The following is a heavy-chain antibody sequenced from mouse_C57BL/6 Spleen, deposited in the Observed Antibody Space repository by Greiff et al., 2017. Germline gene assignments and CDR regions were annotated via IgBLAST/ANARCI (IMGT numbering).Heavy chain of an antibody. D-gene: IGHD2-4*01. V-gene: IGHV1-55*01. CDR2: IYPGSGST. Sequence: QVQLQQPGAELVKPGASVKMSCKASGYTFTSYWITWVKQRPGQGLEWIGDIYPGSGSTNYNEKFQGKATLTADKSSSTAYMELRSLTSEDTAVYFCARSDDYYFDYWGQGTTLTVSS. CDR3: ARSDDYYFDY. CDR1: GYTFTSYW. J-gene: IGHJ2*01.